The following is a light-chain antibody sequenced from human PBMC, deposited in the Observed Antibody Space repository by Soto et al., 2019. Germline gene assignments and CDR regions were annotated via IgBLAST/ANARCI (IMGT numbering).Light chain of an antibody. CDR2: ASS. J-gene: IGKJ4*01. V-gene: IGKV1-39*01. CDR1: QRISSY. Sequence: DIQMTQSPSSLSASVGDSVTITCLTSQRISSYLNWSQHSPGKAPKLLIYASSYLQSGVPSRFSGSGSVTDFTLTISSLQPEDFAMYYCQQSYSIPLTFGGGTKVEIK. CDR3: QQSYSIPLT.